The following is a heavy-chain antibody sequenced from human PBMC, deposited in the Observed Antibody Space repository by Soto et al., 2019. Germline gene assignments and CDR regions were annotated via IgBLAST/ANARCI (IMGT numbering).Heavy chain of an antibody. Sequence: PGGSLRLSCAASGFTFSSYWMSWVRQAPGKGLEWVANIKQDGSEKYYVDSVKGRFTISRDNAKNSLYLQMNSLRAEDTAVYYCARDNNYDYIWGSYSYYFDYWGQGTLVTVSS. D-gene: IGHD3-16*02. CDR2: IKQDGSEK. V-gene: IGHV3-7*01. CDR1: GFTFSSYW. CDR3: ARDNNYDYIWGSYSYYFDY. J-gene: IGHJ4*02.